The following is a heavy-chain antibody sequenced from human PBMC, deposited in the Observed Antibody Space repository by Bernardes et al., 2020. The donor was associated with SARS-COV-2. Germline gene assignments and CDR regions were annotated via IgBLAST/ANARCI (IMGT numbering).Heavy chain of an antibody. J-gene: IGHJ2*01. CDR2: INHSGST. CDR1: GGSFSGYY. V-gene: IGHV4-34*01. CDR3: ARAGYSSGWYGSHWYFDL. D-gene: IGHD6-19*01. Sequence: SETLSLTCAVYGGSFSGYYWSWIRQHPGKGLEWIGEINHSGSTNYNPSLKSRVTISVDTSKNQFSLKLSSVTAADTAVYYCARAGYSSGWYGSHWYFDLWGRGTLVTVSS.